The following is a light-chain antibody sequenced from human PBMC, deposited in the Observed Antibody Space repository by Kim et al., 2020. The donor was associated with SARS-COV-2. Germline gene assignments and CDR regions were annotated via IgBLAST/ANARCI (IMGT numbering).Light chain of an antibody. Sequence: SASVGDRVTITCRASQGIRTSLAWYQQQPGKAPKLLIYKASNVETGVPSRFSGSGSGTEFTLTVSSLQPDDFATYYCQQHEAYPWTFGQGTKV. J-gene: IGKJ1*01. CDR3: QQHEAYPWT. CDR2: KAS. CDR1: QGIRTS. V-gene: IGKV1-5*03.